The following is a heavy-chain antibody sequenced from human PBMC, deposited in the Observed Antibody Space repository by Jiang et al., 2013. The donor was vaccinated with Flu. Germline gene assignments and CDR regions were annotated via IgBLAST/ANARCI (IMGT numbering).Heavy chain of an antibody. Sequence: QLVESGGGLVQPGGSLRLSCAASGLTVTNNYFIWVRQAPGKGLAWVSVIYSGGSTKFADSVKGRFTISRDNSKNTVYLQMNSLRADDTAVYYCASRPWGFDIWGQGTMVTVTS. D-gene: IGHD3-16*01. CDR3: ASRPWGFDI. J-gene: IGHJ3*02. CDR1: GLTVTNNY. V-gene: IGHV3-66*01. CDR2: IYSGGST.